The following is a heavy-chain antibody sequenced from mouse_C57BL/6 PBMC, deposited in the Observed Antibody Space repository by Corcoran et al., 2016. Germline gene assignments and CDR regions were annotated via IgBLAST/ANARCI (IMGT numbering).Heavy chain of an antibody. V-gene: IGHV1-81*01. CDR1: GYTLTSYG. J-gene: IGHJ2*01. CDR3: ARLDSSIYDYDDY. CDR2: IYPRSGNT. D-gene: IGHD1-1*01. Sequence: QVKLQQSGAELARPGDSVKLSCKASGYTLTSYGISWVKQRTGQGLEWIGEIYPRSGNTYYNEKFKGKATPTADKSSSTAYMELRSLTSEDSAVYFCARLDSSIYDYDDYWCQGTTLTVSS.